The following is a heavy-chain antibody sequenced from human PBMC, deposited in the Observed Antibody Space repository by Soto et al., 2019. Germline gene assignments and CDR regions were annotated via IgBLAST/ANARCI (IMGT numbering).Heavy chain of an antibody. CDR3: AREIVATIGTDAFDI. CDR2: ISAYNGNA. D-gene: IGHD5-12*01. J-gene: IGHJ3*02. V-gene: IGHV1-18*01. CDR1: GYTFTSYG. Sequence: ASVKVSCKASGYTFTSYGISWVRQAPGQGLEWMGWISAYNGNANYAQKLQGRVTMTTDTSTSTAYMELRSLRSDDTAVYYCAREIVATIGTDAFDIWGQGTMVTASS.